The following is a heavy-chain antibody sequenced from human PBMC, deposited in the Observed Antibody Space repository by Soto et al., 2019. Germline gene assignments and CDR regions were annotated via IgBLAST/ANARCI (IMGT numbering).Heavy chain of an antibody. V-gene: IGHV4-39*01. CDR3: ARQNTAMGGWGFDY. Sequence: QLQLQESGPGLVKPSETLSLTCTVSGGSISSSSYYWGWIRQPPGKGLEWIGSMYYSGSTYYIPSLKFRVTISVDKSKNQFSLKLRSVTAADTAVYYCARQNTAMGGWGFDYWGQGTLVTVSS. CDR2: MYYSGST. D-gene: IGHD5-18*01. J-gene: IGHJ4*02. CDR1: GGSISSSSYY.